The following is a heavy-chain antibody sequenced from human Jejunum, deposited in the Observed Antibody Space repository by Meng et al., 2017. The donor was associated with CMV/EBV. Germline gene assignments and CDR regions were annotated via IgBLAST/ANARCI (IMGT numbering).Heavy chain of an antibody. V-gene: IGHV1-69*10. CDR1: GGTFSNYA. D-gene: IGHD5-12*01. J-gene: IGHJ4*02. Sequence: KASGGTFSNYAFSWVRQAPGQGLEWMGDFIPFLNLADYAQKFQGRVTITADESTSTAYMELSSLGSEDTALYYCARRHKSSYDFGYWGQGTPVTVSS. CDR2: FIPFLNLA. CDR3: ARRHKSSYDFGY.